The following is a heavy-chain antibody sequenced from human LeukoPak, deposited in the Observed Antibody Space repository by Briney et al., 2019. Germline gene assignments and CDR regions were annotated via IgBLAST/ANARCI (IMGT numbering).Heavy chain of an antibody. CDR3: ARFNDILTGYSPSYYGMDV. CDR1: GGTFSSYA. D-gene: IGHD3-9*01. V-gene: IGHV1-69*05. Sequence: SVKVSCKASGGTFSSYAISWVRQAPGQGLEWMGGIIPILGTANYAQKFQGRVTITTDESTSTAYMELSSLRSDDTAVYYCARFNDILTGYSPSYYGMDVWGQGTTVTVSS. CDR2: IIPILGTA. J-gene: IGHJ6*02.